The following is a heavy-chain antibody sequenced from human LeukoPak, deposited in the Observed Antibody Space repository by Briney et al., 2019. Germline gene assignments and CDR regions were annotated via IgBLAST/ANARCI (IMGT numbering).Heavy chain of an antibody. CDR2: ISTYNGHT. Sequence: ASVRVSCKASGYTFTNYGINWVRQAPGQGLEWMGWISTYNGHTNYAQKLQGRVTMTTDTSTSTAYMELRSLRSDDTAVYYCARDHAAGWELPLNWFDPWGQGTLVTVSS. CDR1: GYTFTNYG. CDR3: ARDHAAGWELPLNWFDP. J-gene: IGHJ5*02. D-gene: IGHD4-23*01. V-gene: IGHV1-18*01.